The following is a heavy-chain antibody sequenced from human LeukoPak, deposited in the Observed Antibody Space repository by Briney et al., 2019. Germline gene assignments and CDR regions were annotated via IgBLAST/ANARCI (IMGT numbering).Heavy chain of an antibody. CDR2: IIPIFGTA. CDR3: ASEGQLAYDAHFDY. J-gene: IGHJ4*02. D-gene: IGHD6-6*01. V-gene: IGHV1-69*05. Sequence: SVKVSCKASGGTFSSYAISWVRQAPGQGLEWMGGIIPIFGTANYAQKFQGRDTITTDESTSTAYMELSSLRSEDTTVYYCASEGQLAYDAHFDYWGQGTLVTVSS. CDR1: GGTFSSYA.